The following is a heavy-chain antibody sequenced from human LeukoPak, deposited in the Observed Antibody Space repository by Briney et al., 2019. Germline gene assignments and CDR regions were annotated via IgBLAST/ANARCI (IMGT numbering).Heavy chain of an antibody. V-gene: IGHV3-23*01. Sequence: GGSLRLSCAASGFTFSSYELNWVRQAPGKGLEWVSAISGSGGSTYYADSVKGRFTISRDNSKNTLYLQMNSLRAEDTAVYYCAKRAHSSSWYGENWFDPWGQGTLVTVSS. D-gene: IGHD6-13*01. CDR1: GFTFSSYE. CDR3: AKRAHSSSWYGENWFDP. CDR2: ISGSGGST. J-gene: IGHJ5*02.